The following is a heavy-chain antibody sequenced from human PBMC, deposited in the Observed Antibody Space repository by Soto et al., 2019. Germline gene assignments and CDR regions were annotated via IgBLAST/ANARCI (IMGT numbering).Heavy chain of an antibody. Sequence: PGESLKISCAASGFTFSSYWMSWVRQAPGKGLEWVANIKQDGSEKYYVDSVKGRFTISRDNAKNSLYLQMNSLRAEDTAVYYCARDHTARGYSGYDGTFDYWGQGTLVTVSS. CDR2: IKQDGSEK. V-gene: IGHV3-7*01. CDR3: ARDHTARGYSGYDGTFDY. D-gene: IGHD5-12*01. J-gene: IGHJ4*02. CDR1: GFTFSSYW.